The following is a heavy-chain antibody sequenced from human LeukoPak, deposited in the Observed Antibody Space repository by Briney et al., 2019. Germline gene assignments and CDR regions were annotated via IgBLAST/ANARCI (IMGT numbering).Heavy chain of an antibody. CDR3: ASYRDYADAFDI. CDR1: GGSLSSSSYY. Sequence: SETLSLTCTVSGGSLSSSSYYWGWIRQPPGTGLEWIGSIYYSGSTYYNPSLKSRVTISVDTSKNQFSLKLSSVTAADTAVYYCASYRDYADAFDIWGQGTMVTVSS. V-gene: IGHV4-39*01. CDR2: IYYSGST. J-gene: IGHJ3*02. D-gene: IGHD4-17*01.